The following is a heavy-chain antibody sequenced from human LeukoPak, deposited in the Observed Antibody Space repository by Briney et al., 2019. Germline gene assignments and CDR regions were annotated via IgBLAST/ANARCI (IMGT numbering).Heavy chain of an antibody. Sequence: GESLKISCKVSGYIFTNYWIGWVRQMPGKGLEWMGIIYPGDSDTRYSPSFQGQVTISADKSISTAYLQWSSLKASDTAMYYCARHLIPQVGYAFDIWGQGTMVTVSS. CDR3: ARHLIPQVGYAFDI. V-gene: IGHV5-51*01. CDR2: IYPGDSDT. CDR1: GYIFTNYW. J-gene: IGHJ3*02. D-gene: IGHD2-2*01.